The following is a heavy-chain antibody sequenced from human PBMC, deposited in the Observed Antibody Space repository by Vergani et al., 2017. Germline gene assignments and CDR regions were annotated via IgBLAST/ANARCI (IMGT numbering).Heavy chain of an antibody. V-gene: IGHV3-23*01. CDR1: GFTFSSYA. CDR3: ANKIKGAAAAYFDY. J-gene: IGHJ4*02. CDR2: ISGSGGST. D-gene: IGHD6-13*01. Sequence: EVQLLESGGGLVQPGGSLRLSCAASGFTFSSYAMSWVRQAPGKGLEWVSAISGSGGSTYYADSGKGRFTISRDNSKNTLYLKMNSLRAEATAVYYCANKIKGAAAAYFDYWGQGTLVTVSS.